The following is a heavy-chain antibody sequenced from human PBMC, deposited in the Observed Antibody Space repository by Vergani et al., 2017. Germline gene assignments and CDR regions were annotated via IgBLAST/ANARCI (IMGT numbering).Heavy chain of an antibody. CDR3: ARDRDFAGDYLLDY. D-gene: IGHD4-17*01. J-gene: IGHJ4*02. CDR2: INVVFHTT. CDR1: GGTFSTYS. V-gene: IGHV1-69*13. Sequence: QVQLVQSGTEMKKPGSSVRVSCKTSGGTFSTYSISWVRQAPGQGLEWMGRINVVFHTTNYAQNFQGRVTITADESRSTAYMELTSLTSEDTALYFCARDRDFAGDYLLDYWGQGTLVIVSP.